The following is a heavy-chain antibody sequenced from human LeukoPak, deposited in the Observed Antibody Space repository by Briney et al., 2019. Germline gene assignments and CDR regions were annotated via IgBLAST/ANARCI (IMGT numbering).Heavy chain of an antibody. CDR1: GFTFSSYA. CDR2: IVGSGGST. V-gene: IGHV3-23*01. CDR3: AKDRANGEVGATGWSFVY. D-gene: IGHD1-26*01. Sequence: PGGSLRLSCAASGFTFSSYAMSWVRQAPGKGLEWVSAIVGSGGSTYYTDSVKGRFTISRDNSKNTLYLQMNSLRAEDTAVYYCAKDRANGEVGATGWSFVYRGQGTLVTVSS. J-gene: IGHJ4*02.